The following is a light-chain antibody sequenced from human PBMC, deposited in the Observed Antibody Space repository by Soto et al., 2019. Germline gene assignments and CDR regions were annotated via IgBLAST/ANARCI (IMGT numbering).Light chain of an antibody. CDR2: DVS. CDR1: SSDVGGYDY. Sequence: QSVLTQPASVSGSPGQSIAISCTGTSSDVGGYDYVSWYQQHPGKAPKLMIYDVSNRPSGVSNRFSGSKSDSTASLTISGLQAEDEADYYCSSYTSSSTYVFGTGTKVTVL. J-gene: IGLJ1*01. CDR3: SSYTSSSTYV. V-gene: IGLV2-14*01.